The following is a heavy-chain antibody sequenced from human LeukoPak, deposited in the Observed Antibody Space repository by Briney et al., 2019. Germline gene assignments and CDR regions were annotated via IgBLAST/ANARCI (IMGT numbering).Heavy chain of an antibody. CDR3: ARDESGYDFWSGYLDY. CDR1: GYTFTSYY. D-gene: IGHD3-3*01. CDR2: IIPIFGTA. J-gene: IGHJ4*02. V-gene: IGHV1-69*05. Sequence: SVKVSCKASGYTFTSYYMHWVRQAPGQGLEWMGRIIPIFGTANYAQKFQGRVTITTDESTSTAYMELSSLRSEDTAVYYCARDESGYDFWSGYLDYWGQGTLVTVSS.